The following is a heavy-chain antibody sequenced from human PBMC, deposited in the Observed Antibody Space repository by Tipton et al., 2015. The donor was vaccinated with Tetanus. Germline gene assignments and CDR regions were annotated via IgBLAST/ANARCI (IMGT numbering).Heavy chain of an antibody. Sequence: SLRLSCAASGFTFSSYFMNWVRQAPGKGLEWVSSISSSSSYIYYADSVKGRFTMSRDNAKNSLYLQMNSLRAEDTAVYYCARDSSFGGVVASDAFDFWGQGTMVTVSS. CDR3: ARDSSFGGVVASDAFDF. CDR2: ISSSSSYI. D-gene: IGHD3-16*02. V-gene: IGHV3-21*04. J-gene: IGHJ3*01. CDR1: GFTFSSYF.